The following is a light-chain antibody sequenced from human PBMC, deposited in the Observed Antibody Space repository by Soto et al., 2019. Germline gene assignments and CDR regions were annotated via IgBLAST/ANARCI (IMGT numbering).Light chain of an antibody. J-gene: IGKJ1*01. CDR1: QNIDSD. V-gene: IGKV3-11*01. CDR2: DAS. Sequence: EIVLTQSPATLSLSPGERATLSCRASQNIDSDLAWYQQRPGQPPRLLIYDASNRAPGIPARFGGSGSGADFTLSISSLEPEDFEVYHCQQRNMWPRTFGQGTRVEIK. CDR3: QQRNMWPRT.